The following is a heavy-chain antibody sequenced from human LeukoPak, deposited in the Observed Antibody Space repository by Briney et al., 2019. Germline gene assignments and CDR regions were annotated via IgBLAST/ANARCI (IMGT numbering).Heavy chain of an antibody. V-gene: IGHV4-39*01. CDR1: GGSISSNNYY. CDR3: VGHPAGRAVAGSY. J-gene: IGHJ4*02. CDR2: IYYSGNT. D-gene: IGHD6-19*01. Sequence: SETLSLTCTVSGGSISSNNYYWGWLRQPPGKGLEWIGSIYYSGNTFHNPSLKSRVIISIDTSKNQFSLELSSVTAADTAVYYCVGHPAGRAVAGSYWGQGTLVTVSS.